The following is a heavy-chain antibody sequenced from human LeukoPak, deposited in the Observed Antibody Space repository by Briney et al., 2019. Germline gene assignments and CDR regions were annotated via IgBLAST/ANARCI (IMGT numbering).Heavy chain of an antibody. V-gene: IGHV1-46*01. CDR2: INPSGGST. J-gene: IGHJ5*02. Sequence: ASVKVSCKASGYTFTSYYMHWVRQAPGQGLEWMGIINPSGGSTSYAQKFQGRVTMTRDTSTSTVYMELSSLRSEDTAVYYCARERRNYYDSSGYHNWFDPWGQGTLVTVSS. CDR3: ARERRNYYDSSGYHNWFDP. CDR1: GYTFTSYY. D-gene: IGHD3-22*01.